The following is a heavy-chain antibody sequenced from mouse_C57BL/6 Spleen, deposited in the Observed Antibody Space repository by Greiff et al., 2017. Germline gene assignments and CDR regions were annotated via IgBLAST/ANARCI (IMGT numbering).Heavy chain of an antibody. V-gene: IGHV5-17*01. D-gene: IGHD4-1*01. CDR1: GFTFSDYG. CDR2: ISSGSSTI. Sequence: EVQLVESGGGLVKPGGSLKLSCAASGFTFSDYGMHWVHQAPEKGLEWVAYISSGSSTIYYADTVKGRFTISRDNAKNTLFLQMTSLRSEDTAMYYCARRNWDYFDYWGQGTTLTVSS. J-gene: IGHJ2*01. CDR3: ARRNWDYFDY.